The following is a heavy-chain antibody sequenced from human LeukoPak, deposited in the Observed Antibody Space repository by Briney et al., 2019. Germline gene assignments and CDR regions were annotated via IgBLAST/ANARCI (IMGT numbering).Heavy chain of an antibody. CDR3: ARDPGLGTPAFDY. J-gene: IGHJ4*02. D-gene: IGHD7-27*01. Sequence: SQTHSLTCAISGASVSSNSAAWNWIRQSPSRGLEWLGRTYYRSKWYNDYAVSVKSRITINPDTSKNQFSLQLNSVTPEDTAAYYCARDPGLGTPAFDYWGQGTLVTVSS. CDR1: GASVSSNSAA. V-gene: IGHV6-1*01. CDR2: TYYRSKWYN.